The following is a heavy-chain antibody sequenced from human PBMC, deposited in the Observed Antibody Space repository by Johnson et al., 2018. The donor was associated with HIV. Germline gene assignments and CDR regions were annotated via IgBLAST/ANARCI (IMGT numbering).Heavy chain of an antibody. CDR2: ISCDGSNK. V-gene: IGHV3-30*04. CDR3: ARVARSSGYYRDAFDI. J-gene: IGHJ3*02. D-gene: IGHD3-22*01. CDR1: GFTFSSYA. Sequence: QVQLVESGGGVVQPGRSLRLSCAASGFTFSSYAMHWVRQAPGKGLEWVAVISCDGSNKYYADSVKGRFTISRDNSKNTLYLQMNNLRAGDTAVYYCARVARSSGYYRDAFDIWGQGTTVTVSS.